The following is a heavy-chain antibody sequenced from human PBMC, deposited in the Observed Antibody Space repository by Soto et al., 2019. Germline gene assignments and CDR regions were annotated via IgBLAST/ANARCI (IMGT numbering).Heavy chain of an antibody. D-gene: IGHD5-12*01. V-gene: IGHV4-39*01. CDR3: ARISVASRYMDV. CDR1: GASISSSSYY. Sequence: PETLSLTCTVSGASISSSSYYWGWIRQSPGKGLEWIGSFYYSGSTYYSPSLRSRVTISGDTSRKQISLRLSSVTAADTAVYYCARISVASRYMDVWGKGTTVTVSS. CDR2: FYYSGST. J-gene: IGHJ6*03.